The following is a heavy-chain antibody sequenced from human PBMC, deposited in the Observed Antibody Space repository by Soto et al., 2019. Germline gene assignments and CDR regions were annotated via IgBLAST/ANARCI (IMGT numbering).Heavy chain of an antibody. J-gene: IGHJ4*02. CDR1: GYTLTAFH. V-gene: IGHV1-46*01. Sequence: ASVKVSCKASGYTLTAFHMHWVRQAPGLGLEWMGIINPSLGHSNTAQRFQDRVAMTWDTSTSTFYMGLSSLRSDDTAVYYCARAPYSSSSFFLDYWGQGTPVTVSS. CDR2: INPSLGHS. D-gene: IGHD6-6*01. CDR3: ARAPYSSSSFFLDY.